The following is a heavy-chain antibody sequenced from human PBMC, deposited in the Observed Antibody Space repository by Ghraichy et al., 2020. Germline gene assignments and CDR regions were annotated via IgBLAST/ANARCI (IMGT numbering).Heavy chain of an antibody. CDR3: ARVSVVATGTGPPHGYHYYGMDV. J-gene: IGHJ6*02. CDR2: VTHTGFANT. Sequence: SETLSLTCTVYGGSFSSYYWNWIRQPPGKGLEWIGDVTHTGFANTNDHPSLKGRVTISVDTSKNQFSLELSSVTAADTAVYYCARVSVVATGTGPPHGYHYYGMDVWGQGTTVNVS. V-gene: IGHV4-34*01. CDR1: GGSFSSYY. D-gene: IGHD2-21*02.